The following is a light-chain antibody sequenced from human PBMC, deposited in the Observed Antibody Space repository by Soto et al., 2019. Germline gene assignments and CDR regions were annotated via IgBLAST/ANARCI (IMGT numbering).Light chain of an antibody. CDR3: QQGHNWPLT. J-gene: IGKJ2*01. CDR1: QSISTE. CDR2: SES. V-gene: IGKV3-15*01. Sequence: EIAMTQSPATLSVSPGERATLSCRASQSISTELAWYQQIPGQPPRLLLYSESTRATGVPARFTGSGSGSDFTLTISGLQSEDFAIYYCQQGHNWPLTFGQGTRLQI.